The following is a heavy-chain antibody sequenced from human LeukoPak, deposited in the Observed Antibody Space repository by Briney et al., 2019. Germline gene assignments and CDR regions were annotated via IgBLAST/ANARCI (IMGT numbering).Heavy chain of an antibody. CDR3: AKENGEAIYYYYMDV. D-gene: IGHD3-10*01. Sequence: GGSLRLSCAASGFTLSSYAMSWVRQGPGKGLEWVSAISVSGNTYHADSVKGRFTISRDNSKNTLYLQMNSLRAEDTAVYYCAKENGEAIYYYYMDVWGKGTTVTISS. J-gene: IGHJ6*03. V-gene: IGHV3-23*01. CDR1: GFTLSSYA. CDR2: ISVSGNT.